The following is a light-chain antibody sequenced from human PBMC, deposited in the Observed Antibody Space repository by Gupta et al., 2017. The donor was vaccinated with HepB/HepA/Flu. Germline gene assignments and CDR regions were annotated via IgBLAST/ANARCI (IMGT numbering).Light chain of an antibody. V-gene: IGLV2-14*01. CDR2: DDS. CDR3: NSYASSSTVL. Sequence: QPALTQPASVSGSPGQSITIYCTGTSRDVGGYNYVSWYQQPPGKAPKLMIYDDSNRPSGVSNRFSGSKSGNTASLTITGLQAEDEAEYYCNSYASSSTVLFGGGTKLTVL. J-gene: IGLJ2*01. CDR1: SRDVGGYNY.